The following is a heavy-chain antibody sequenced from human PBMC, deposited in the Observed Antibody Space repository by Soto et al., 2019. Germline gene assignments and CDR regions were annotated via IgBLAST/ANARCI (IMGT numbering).Heavy chain of an antibody. CDR3: AKDREGVVVPAAQFDP. CDR1: GFTFSSYA. J-gene: IGHJ5*02. V-gene: IGHV3-23*01. CDR2: ISGGGGST. Sequence: EVQLLESGGGLVQPGGSLRLSCAASGFTFSSYAMSWVRQAPGKGLEWVSAISGGGGSTYYADSVKGRFTISRDNSKNTLYLQMNSLRAEDTAVYYCAKDREGVVVPAAQFDPWGQGTLVTVSS. D-gene: IGHD2-2*01.